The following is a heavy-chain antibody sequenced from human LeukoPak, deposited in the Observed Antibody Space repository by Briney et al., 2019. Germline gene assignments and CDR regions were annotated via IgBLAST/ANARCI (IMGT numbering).Heavy chain of an antibody. V-gene: IGHV4-59*01. CDR2: IYYSGST. D-gene: IGHD6-6*01. CDR3: ASFEYSSSYYFDY. J-gene: IGHJ4*02. Sequence: SETLSLTCTVSGGSISSYYWSWLRQPPGKGLEGIGYIYYSGSTNYNPSLKSRVTISVDTSKNQFSLKLSSVTAADTAVYYCASFEYSSSYYFDYWGQGTLVTVSS. CDR1: GGSISSYY.